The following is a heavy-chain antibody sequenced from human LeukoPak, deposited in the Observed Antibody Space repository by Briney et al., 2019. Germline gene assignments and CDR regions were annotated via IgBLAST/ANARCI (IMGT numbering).Heavy chain of an antibody. V-gene: IGHV1-18*01. Sequence: GASVKVSCKASGYTFTSYGISWVRQAPGQGLEWMGWISAYNGNTNYPQKLQGRVTMTTDTSTSTAYMELRSLRSDDTAVYYCARGLTYYYGSGSYHDAFDIWGQGTMLTVSS. CDR1: GYTFTSYG. D-gene: IGHD3-10*01. J-gene: IGHJ3*02. CDR3: ARGLTYYYGSGSYHDAFDI. CDR2: ISAYNGNT.